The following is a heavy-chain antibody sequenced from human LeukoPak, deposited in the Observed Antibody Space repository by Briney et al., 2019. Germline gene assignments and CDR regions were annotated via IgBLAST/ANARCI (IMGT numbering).Heavy chain of an antibody. Sequence: GGSLRLSCAASGFTVSGYAMSWVRQAPGKGLEWVSAINASGGSTYYADSVKGRFTISRDNSKNTLYLQMNSLRTEDRAVYYCAGGLSDYYYTVGYWGQKTLVTASS. CDR1: GFTVSGYA. CDR2: INASGGST. D-gene: IGHD3-22*01. J-gene: IGHJ4*02. V-gene: IGHV3-23*01. CDR3: AGGLSDYYYTVGY.